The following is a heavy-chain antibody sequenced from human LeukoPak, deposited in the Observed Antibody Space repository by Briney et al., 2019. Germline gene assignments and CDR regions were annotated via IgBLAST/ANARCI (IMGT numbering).Heavy chain of an antibody. D-gene: IGHD5-12*01. CDR3: AKSLGYSGYSNAFDI. CDR2: IKQDGSEK. J-gene: IGHJ3*02. CDR1: GFTFSSYW. Sequence: GGSLRLSCAASGFTFSSYWMSWVRQAPGKGLEWVANIKQDGSEKYYVDSVKGRFTISRDSSRNTLYLQMNSLRAEDTAVYYCAKSLGYSGYSNAFDIWGQGTMVTVSS. V-gene: IGHV3-7*03.